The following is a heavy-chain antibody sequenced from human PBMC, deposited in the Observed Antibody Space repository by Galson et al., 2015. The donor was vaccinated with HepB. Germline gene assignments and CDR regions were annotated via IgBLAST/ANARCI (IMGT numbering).Heavy chain of an antibody. CDR3: ARDADYYDSSGYYGGFDY. V-gene: IGHV4-4*07. J-gene: IGHJ4*02. Sequence: ETLSLTCTVSGGSISSYYWSWIRQPAGKGLEWIGRIYTSGSTNYNPSLKSRVTMSVDTSKNQFSLKLSSVTAADTAVYYCARDADYYDSSGYYGGFDYWGQGTLVTVSS. D-gene: IGHD3-22*01. CDR1: GGSISSYY. CDR2: IYTSGST.